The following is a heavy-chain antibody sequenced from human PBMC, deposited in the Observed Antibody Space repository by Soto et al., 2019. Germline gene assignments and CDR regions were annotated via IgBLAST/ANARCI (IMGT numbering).Heavy chain of an antibody. CDR1: GFTFSSYG. CDR2: IWYDGSNK. J-gene: IGHJ6*02. V-gene: IGHV3-33*01. D-gene: IGHD6-13*01. CDR3: ARDIAAAGTSYYYYGMDV. Sequence: QVQLVESGGGVVQPGRSLRLSCAASGFTFSSYGMHWVRQAPGKGLEWVAVIWYDGSNKYYADSVKGRFTISRDNSKKTLYLQMNSLRAEDTAVYYCARDIAAAGTSYYYYGMDVWGQGTTVTVSS.